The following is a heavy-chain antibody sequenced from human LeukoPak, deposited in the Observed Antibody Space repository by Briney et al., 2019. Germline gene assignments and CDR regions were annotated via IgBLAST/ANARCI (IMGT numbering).Heavy chain of an antibody. D-gene: IGHD6-13*01. J-gene: IGHJ4*02. Sequence: GASVKVSCKASGYTFTSYAMNWVRQAPGQGLEWMGRINPNSGGTNYAQKFQGRVTMTRDTSISTAYMELSRLRSDDTAVYYCARGEAAAGTSWGQGTLVTVSS. CDR3: ARGEAAAGTS. V-gene: IGHV1-2*06. CDR1: GYTFTSYA. CDR2: INPNSGGT.